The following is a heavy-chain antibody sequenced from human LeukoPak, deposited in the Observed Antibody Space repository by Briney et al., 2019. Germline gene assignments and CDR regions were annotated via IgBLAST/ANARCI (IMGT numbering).Heavy chain of an antibody. D-gene: IGHD1-1*01. CDR2: ISAYNGNT. J-gene: IGHJ6*02. CDR3: ARAGGNWNVYYYYGMDV. CDR1: GYTFTSYG. V-gene: IGHV1-18*01. Sequence: ASVKVSCKASGYTFTSYGISWVRQAPGQGLEWMGWISAYNGNTNYAQKLQGRVTMTTDTSTSTAYMELRSLRSDDTAVYYCARAGGNWNVYYYYGMDVWGQGTMVTVSS.